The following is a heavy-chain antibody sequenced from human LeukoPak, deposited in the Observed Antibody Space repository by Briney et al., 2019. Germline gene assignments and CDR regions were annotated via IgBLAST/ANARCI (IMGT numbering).Heavy chain of an antibody. Sequence: GGSLRLSCAASGFTFSSYSMNWVRQAPGKGLEWVSSISGSSGYIYYADSVKGRFTISRDNAKNSLYLQMNSLRAEDTAVYYCARGSVVVAGPFDYWGQGTLVTVSS. J-gene: IGHJ4*02. CDR1: GFTFSSYS. V-gene: IGHV3-21*01. D-gene: IGHD2-15*01. CDR3: ARGSVVVAGPFDY. CDR2: ISGSSGYI.